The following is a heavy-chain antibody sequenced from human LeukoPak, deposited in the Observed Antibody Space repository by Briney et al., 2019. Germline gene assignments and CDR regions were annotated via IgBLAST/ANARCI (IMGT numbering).Heavy chain of an antibody. CDR2: IKSDGGT. Sequence: GGSLRLSCAASGFTFGTYWMHWVRQAPGKGLVWVSRIKSDGGTNYADSVKGRFTISRDNAKKTVSLQMNSLRPEDTGVYYCARAPSEIGGYYPEYFRHWGQGTLVTVSS. D-gene: IGHD3-22*01. J-gene: IGHJ1*01. CDR1: GFTFGTYW. V-gene: IGHV3-74*01. CDR3: ARAPSEIGGYYPEYFRH.